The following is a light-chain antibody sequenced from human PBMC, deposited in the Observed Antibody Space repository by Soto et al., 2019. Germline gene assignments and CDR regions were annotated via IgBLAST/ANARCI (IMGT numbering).Light chain of an antibody. CDR1: QSVGTY. CDR3: QHRSNWPPGIT. V-gene: IGKV3-11*01. J-gene: IGKJ3*01. CDR2: DAS. Sequence: EIVLTQSPATLSLSPGGRAALSCRASQSVGTYLAWYQQKVGQAPRLLIYDASNMASGIPARFSGSGSGTDFTLTISRLEPEDSAVYYCQHRSNWPPGITFGPGTKVDIQ.